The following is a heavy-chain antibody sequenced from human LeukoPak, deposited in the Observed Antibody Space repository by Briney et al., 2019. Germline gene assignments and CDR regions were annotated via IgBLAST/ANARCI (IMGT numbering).Heavy chain of an antibody. D-gene: IGHD2-2*01. CDR1: GYSFSSGYY. Sequence: SETLSLTCAVSGYSFSSGYYWGWIRQPAGKRLEWIGSIYHSGSTYYNPSLKSRVTISVDTSKNQFSLKLSSVTAADTAVYYCARDRVVPAAMDYYYYMDVWGKGTTVTVSS. CDR3: ARDRVVPAAMDYYYYMDV. J-gene: IGHJ6*03. V-gene: IGHV4-38-2*02. CDR2: IYHSGST.